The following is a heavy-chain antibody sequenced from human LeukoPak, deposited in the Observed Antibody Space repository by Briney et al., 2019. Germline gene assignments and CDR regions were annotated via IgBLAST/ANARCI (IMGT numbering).Heavy chain of an antibody. CDR2: INPSGGST. CDR1: GYTFISYY. CDR3: ARGTGLGGDYVSN. Sequence: GASAKVSCKASGYTFISYYMHWVRQAPGQGLEWMGAINPSGGSTSYARKFQGRVTMTRDTSTSTVYMELSSLRSEDTAVYYCARGTGLGGDYVSNWGQGTLVTVSS. V-gene: IGHV1-46*01. D-gene: IGHD4-17*01. J-gene: IGHJ4*02.